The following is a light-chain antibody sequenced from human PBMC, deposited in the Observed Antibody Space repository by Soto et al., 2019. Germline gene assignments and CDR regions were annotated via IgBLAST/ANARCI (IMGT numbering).Light chain of an antibody. Sequence: DIQMTQSPSSLSASVGDSVTITCRASQGINNYLAWYQQKPGKVPVLLIYSASTLKSGVPSRFSGRGAGTDFTLTISSLQPDDFATYYCQKYDRAPRTFGQGTKV. J-gene: IGKJ1*01. CDR3: QKYDRAPRT. V-gene: IGKV1-27*01. CDR2: SAS. CDR1: QGINNY.